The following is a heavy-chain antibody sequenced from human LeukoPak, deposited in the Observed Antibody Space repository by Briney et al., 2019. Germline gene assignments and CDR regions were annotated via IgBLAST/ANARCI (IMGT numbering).Heavy chain of an antibody. D-gene: IGHD5-12*01. CDR3: ARDGGVSGYDLLDY. Sequence: GGSLRLSCAASGFTFSSLWMTWVRQAPGKGLEWVANINQAGSEKYFVDSVKGRFTISRDNAKNSVFLQMNSLTVEDTAVYYCARDGGVSGYDLLDYWGQGTLVTVSS. CDR1: GFTFSSLW. CDR2: INQAGSEK. J-gene: IGHJ4*02. V-gene: IGHV3-7*01.